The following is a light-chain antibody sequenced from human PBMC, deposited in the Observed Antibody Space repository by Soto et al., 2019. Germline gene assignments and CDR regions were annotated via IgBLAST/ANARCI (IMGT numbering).Light chain of an antibody. CDR1: QSVSSSN. CDR3: QQYLTSPKT. V-gene: IGKV3-20*01. CDR2: GAS. Sequence: DIVLTHSPGTLSLSPGERATLSCRASQSVSSSNLAWYQQKPAQAPRLLIYGASRRAPGIPERFSGSGSGTDFTLTISRLEPEDFAVYYCQQYLTSPKTFGQGTKVDIK. J-gene: IGKJ1*01.